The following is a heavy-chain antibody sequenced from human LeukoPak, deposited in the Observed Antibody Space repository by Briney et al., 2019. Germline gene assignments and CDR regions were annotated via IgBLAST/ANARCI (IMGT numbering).Heavy chain of an antibody. J-gene: IGHJ4*02. Sequence: SETLSLTCAVSGYSISSGYYWGWVQQPPGKGLEWIGSMYHSGSTYYNPSLKSRVTISLDTSKNQFSLKLSSVTAADTAVYYCARLAQGGSKTYYFDYWGQGTLVTVSS. D-gene: IGHD5-12*01. V-gene: IGHV4-38-2*01. CDR1: GYSISSGYY. CDR2: MYHSGST. CDR3: ARLAQGGSKTYYFDY.